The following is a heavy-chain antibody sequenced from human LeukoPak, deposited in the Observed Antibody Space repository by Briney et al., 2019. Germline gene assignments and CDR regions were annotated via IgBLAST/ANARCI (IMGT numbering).Heavy chain of an antibody. D-gene: IGHD2-2*01. Sequence: SATLSLTCAVYGGSFSGYYWSWIRQPPGKGLEWIGEINHSGSTNYNPSLKSRVTISVDTSKNQFSLKLSSVTAADTAVYYCARGRRIVVVPAANRLFDYWGQGTLVTVSS. CDR3: ARGRRIVVVPAANRLFDY. CDR1: GGSFSGYY. CDR2: INHSGST. V-gene: IGHV4-34*01. J-gene: IGHJ4*02.